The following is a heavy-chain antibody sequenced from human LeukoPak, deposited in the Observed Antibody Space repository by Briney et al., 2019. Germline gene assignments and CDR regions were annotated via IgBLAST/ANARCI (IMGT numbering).Heavy chain of an antibody. CDR3: ARHYHFSRFDY. Sequence: PPETLSLTCTVSGGSISSYYWSWIRQPPGKGLEWIGYIYYSGSTNYNPSLKSRVTISVDTSKNQFSLKLSSVTAADTAVYYCARHYHFSRFDYWGQGTLVTVSS. D-gene: IGHD3-3*02. CDR1: GGSISSYY. V-gene: IGHV4-59*08. CDR2: IYYSGST. J-gene: IGHJ4*02.